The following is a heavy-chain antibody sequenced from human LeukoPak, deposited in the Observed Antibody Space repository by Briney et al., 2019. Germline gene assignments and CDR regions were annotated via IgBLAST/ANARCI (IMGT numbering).Heavy chain of an antibody. CDR2: TSAYNGNT. CDR1: GYTFTSYG. J-gene: IGHJ3*02. CDR3: ARDRKAYYDFWSGDDAFDI. Sequence: ASVKVSCKASGYTFTSYGISWVRQAPGQGLEWMGWTSAYNGNTNYAQKLQGRVTMTTDTSTSTAYMELRSLRSDDTAVYYCARDRKAYYDFWSGDDAFDIWGQGTMVTVSS. D-gene: IGHD3-3*01. V-gene: IGHV1-18*01.